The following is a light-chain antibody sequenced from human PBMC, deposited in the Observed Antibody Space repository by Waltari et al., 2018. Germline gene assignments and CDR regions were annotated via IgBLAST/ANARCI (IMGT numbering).Light chain of an antibody. J-gene: IGLJ3*02. Sequence: QSVLTQPPSAAGSPGQRVTIFCSGSSSNIGSNVVNWYQQFPGKAPKLLIYRSDQRPSGVPYRFSGSKSGTSASLAISGLHPEDEADYYCAAWDDSLRGHWVFGGGTKVTVL. CDR2: RSD. V-gene: IGLV1-44*01. CDR3: AAWDDSLRGHWV. CDR1: SSNIGSNV.